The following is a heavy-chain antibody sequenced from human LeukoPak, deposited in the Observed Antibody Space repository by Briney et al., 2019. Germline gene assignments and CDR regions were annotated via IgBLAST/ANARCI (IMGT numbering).Heavy chain of an antibody. D-gene: IGHD2-15*01. CDR1: GDSVSSDSAT. Sequence: KISQTLSLTCAISGDSVSSDSATWNWIRQSPSRGIEWLGRTYYRAKWYRDYAASVESRITISADSSKNQFSLQLNSVTPEDTAVYYCARDSGHCSGDNCYSAAFDIWGQGTMVTVSS. CDR2: TYYRAKWYR. J-gene: IGHJ3*02. V-gene: IGHV6-1*01. CDR3: ARDSGHCSGDNCYSAAFDI.